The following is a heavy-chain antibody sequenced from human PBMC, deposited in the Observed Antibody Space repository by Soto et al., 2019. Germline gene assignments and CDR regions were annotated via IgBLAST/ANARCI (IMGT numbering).Heavy chain of an antibody. CDR1: GGTFSSYA. D-gene: IGHD1-1*01. J-gene: IGHJ5*02. CDR2: IIPIFGTA. Sequence: QVQLVQSGAEVKKPGSSVKVSCKASGGTFSSYAISWVRQAPGQGLEWMGGIIPIFGTANYAQKFQGRVTITADESTRTAYMELSSLRSEDTAVYYCARDREGGTGEGNWFDPWGQGTLFTVSS. V-gene: IGHV1-69*12. CDR3: ARDREGGTGEGNWFDP.